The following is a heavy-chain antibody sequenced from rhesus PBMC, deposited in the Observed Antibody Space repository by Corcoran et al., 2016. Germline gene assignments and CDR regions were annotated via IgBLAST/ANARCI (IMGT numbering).Heavy chain of an antibody. CDR3: ARGSYYYSGSYYYVEYGLDS. D-gene: IGHD3-16*01. Sequence: QVQLQESGPGVVKPSETLSLTCAVSGGSISDSYRWSWIRQPPGKGLEWIGYIYGSSTNTNYNPSIKSRVTISKDTSKNQFSLKLSSVTAADTAVYYCARGSYYYSGSYYYVEYGLDSWGQGVVVTVSS. J-gene: IGHJ6*01. CDR1: GGSISDSYR. CDR2: IYGSSTNT. V-gene: IGHV4S10*01.